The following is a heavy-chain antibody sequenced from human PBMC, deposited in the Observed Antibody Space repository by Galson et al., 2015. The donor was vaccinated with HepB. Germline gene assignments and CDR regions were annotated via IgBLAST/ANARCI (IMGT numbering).Heavy chain of an antibody. CDR1: GFTFSDFS. V-gene: IGHV3-11*05. D-gene: IGHD2-21*02. Sequence: SLRLSCAASGFTFSDFSMSWVRQAPGKGLEWLSYISSSSTIYTDYADSVKGRFTISRDNAKNSLYLQMSSLRAEDTAVYYCARALGDFLIDYWGQGTLVTVSS. CDR2: ISSSSTIYT. CDR3: ARALGDFLIDY. J-gene: IGHJ4*02.